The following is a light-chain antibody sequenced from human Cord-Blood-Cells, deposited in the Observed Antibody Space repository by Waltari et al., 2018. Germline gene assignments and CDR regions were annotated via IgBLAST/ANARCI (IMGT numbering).Light chain of an antibody. J-gene: IGKJ1*01. Sequence: DIQMTQSPSTLSASVGDRITITCRASQSISNWLAWYQQKPGKATKLLIYKASSLEIGFPSRFSGSGSGTEFTLTISGLQPDDFATYYCQQYNSYSWTFGQGTKVEIK. V-gene: IGKV1-5*03. CDR2: KAS. CDR1: QSISNW. CDR3: QQYNSYSWT.